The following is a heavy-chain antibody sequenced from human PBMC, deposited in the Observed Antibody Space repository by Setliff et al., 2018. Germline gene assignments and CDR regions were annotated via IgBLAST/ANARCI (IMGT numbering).Heavy chain of an antibody. CDR1: RFTFNNYW. J-gene: IGHJ5*02. CDR2: IKQDGSEK. V-gene: IGHV3-7*03. CDR3: ARDGYPGTS. D-gene: IGHD2-2*03. Sequence: GGSLRLSCAASRFTFNNYWMSWVRQAPGKGLEWVANIKQDGSEKYYVDSVKGRFTISRDNAKNSLYLQMNSLRAEDTAVYYCARDGYPGTSWGQGTLVTVSS.